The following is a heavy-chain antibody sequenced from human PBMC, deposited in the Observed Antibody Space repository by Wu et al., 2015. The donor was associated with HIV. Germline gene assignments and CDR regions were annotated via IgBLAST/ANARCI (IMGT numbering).Heavy chain of an antibody. D-gene: IGHD3-22*01. CDR1: GGTFSRSG. Sequence: QVQLVQSGAEVRKPGSSVKVSCKASGGTFSRSGFSWVRQVPGQGFEWMGRIIPIHGAANYAQKFEGRVTITADESTSTAYMDLSSLTSEDTAVYYCAREGEEKKSDRSGYYAYLQIWGQGSRSPS. CDR3: AREGEEKKSDRSGYYAYLQI. J-gene: IGHJ1*01. V-gene: IGHV1-69*11. CDR2: IIPIHGAA.